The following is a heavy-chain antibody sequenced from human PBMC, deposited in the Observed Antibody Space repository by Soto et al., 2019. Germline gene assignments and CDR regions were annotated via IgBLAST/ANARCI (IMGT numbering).Heavy chain of an antibody. CDR1: GFTFSSYG. Sequence: QVQLVESGGGVVQPGRSLRLSCAASGFTFSSYGMHWVRQAPGKGLEWVAVIWYDGSNKYYADSVKGRFTISRDNSKNTXXLQMNSLRAEDTAVYYCAREGLDYVWGSYRYPSDYWGQGTLVTVSS. J-gene: IGHJ4*02. CDR2: IWYDGSNK. D-gene: IGHD3-16*02. CDR3: AREGLDYVWGSYRYPSDY. V-gene: IGHV3-33*01.